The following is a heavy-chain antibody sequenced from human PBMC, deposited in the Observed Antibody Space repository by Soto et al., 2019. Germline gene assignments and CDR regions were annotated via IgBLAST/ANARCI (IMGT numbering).Heavy chain of an antibody. J-gene: IGHJ2*01. CDR1: GGSITDYS. D-gene: IGHD5-12*01. Sequence: SETLSLTCTVSGGSITDYSWVWIRQPAGKGLEWIGRIFSSGSTNYNPSLKGRITMSLDTSKNQFSLKLNSATATDTAVYFCARLRPPGGYYGYDFDWYFELWGRGTLVTVSS. V-gene: IGHV4-4*07. CDR2: IFSSGST. CDR3: ARLRPPGGYYGYDFDWYFEL.